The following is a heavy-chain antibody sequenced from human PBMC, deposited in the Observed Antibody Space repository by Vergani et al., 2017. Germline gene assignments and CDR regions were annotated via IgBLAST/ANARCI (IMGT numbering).Heavy chain of an antibody. CDR3: ASQATYYYDSSGYRNWFDP. Sequence: QVQLVQSGAEVKKPGSSVKVSCKASGGTFSSYAISWVRQAPGQGLEWMGRIIPIFGTANYAQKFQGRVTITADESTSTAYMELSSLRSEDTAVYYCASQATYYYDSSGYRNWFDPWGQGTLVTVSS. V-gene: IGHV1-69*18. J-gene: IGHJ5*02. D-gene: IGHD3-22*01. CDR2: IIPIFGTA. CDR1: GGTFSSYA.